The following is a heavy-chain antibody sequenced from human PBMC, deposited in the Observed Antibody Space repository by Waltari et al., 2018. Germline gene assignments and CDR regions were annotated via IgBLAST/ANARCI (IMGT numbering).Heavy chain of an antibody. Sequence: EVQLLESGGGLVQPGGSLRLSCAASGFTFSGYAMRWFGPAPGKGLEWVSAISGSGGSTYYADSVKGRFTISRDNSKNTLYLQMNSLRAEDTAVYYCAKVLGTTVTRYYFDYWGQGTLVTVSS. J-gene: IGHJ4*02. CDR3: AKVLGTTVTRYYFDY. V-gene: IGHV3-23*01. CDR2: ISGSGGST. D-gene: IGHD4-4*01. CDR1: GFTFSGYA.